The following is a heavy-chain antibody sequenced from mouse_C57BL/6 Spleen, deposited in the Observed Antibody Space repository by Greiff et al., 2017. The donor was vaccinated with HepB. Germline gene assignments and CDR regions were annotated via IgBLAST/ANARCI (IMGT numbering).Heavy chain of an antibody. V-gene: IGHV1-15*01. Sequence: QVQLKQSGAELVRPGASVTLSCKASGYTFTDYEMHWVKQTPVHGLEWIGAIDPETGGTAYNQKFKGKAILTADKSSGTAYMELRSLTSEDSAVYYCTRKEAYYSNSYYFDDWGQGTTLTVSS. CDR2: IDPETGGT. J-gene: IGHJ2*01. CDR3: TRKEAYYSNSYYFDD. D-gene: IGHD2-5*01. CDR1: GYTFTDYE.